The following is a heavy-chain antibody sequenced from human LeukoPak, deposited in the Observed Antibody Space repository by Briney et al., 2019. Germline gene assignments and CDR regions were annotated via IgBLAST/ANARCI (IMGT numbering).Heavy chain of an antibody. D-gene: IGHD4-17*01. Sequence: GRTLRLSCAASGFAFSSYGMHGVRQAPGQGLEGVAVIGYDGSNKYYAETVQGRFTISRDNSKHTLYLQMNSLRAEDTAVYYCARDLGTTVTTWCYGMDVWGQGTTVTVSS. CDR2: IGYDGSNK. J-gene: IGHJ6*01. CDR3: ARDLGTTVTTWCYGMDV. CDR1: GFAFSSYG. V-gene: IGHV3-33*01.